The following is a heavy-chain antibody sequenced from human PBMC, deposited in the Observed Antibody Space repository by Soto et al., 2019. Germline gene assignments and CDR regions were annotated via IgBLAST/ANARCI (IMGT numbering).Heavy chain of an antibody. V-gene: IGHV3-23*01. CDR3: AKGRESRGSYRPVDY. D-gene: IGHD3-22*01. CDR1: GFTFSSYA. CDR2: ISGGGVAT. J-gene: IGHJ4*02. Sequence: EVQVLESGGGLGQPGGSLRLSCAASGFTFSSYAMSWVRQAPGKGLEWVSAISGGGVATNYADSVKGRFTISRDNSKNTLYLQMNSLRAEDTAVYYCAKGRESRGSYRPVDYWGQGTLVTVSS.